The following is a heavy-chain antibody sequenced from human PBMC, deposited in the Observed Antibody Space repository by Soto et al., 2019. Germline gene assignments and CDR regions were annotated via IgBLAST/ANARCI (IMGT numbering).Heavy chain of an antibody. J-gene: IGHJ4*02. D-gene: IGHD5-18*01. CDR3: ARGAEWIQLTLPPEYYFDY. V-gene: IGHV4-59*01. Sequence: LETLSLTCTVSGCSIISYYWSWIRQPPGKGLEWIGYIYYSGSTNYNPSLKSRVTISVDTSKNQFTLKLSSVTAADTAVYYCARGAEWIQLTLPPEYYFDYWGQGTLVTVSS. CDR2: IYYSGST. CDR1: GCSIISYY.